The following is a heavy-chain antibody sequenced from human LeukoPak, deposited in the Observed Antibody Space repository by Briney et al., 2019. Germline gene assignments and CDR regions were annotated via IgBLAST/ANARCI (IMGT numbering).Heavy chain of an antibody. CDR1: GFTFDDYA. V-gene: IGHV3-9*01. J-gene: IGHJ4*02. Sequence: GGSLRLSCAASGFTFDDYAMHWVRQAPGKGLEWVSGISWNSGSIGYADSVKGRFTISRDNAKNSLYPQMNSLRAEDTALYYCAKAGQGGFGELFSPTFDYWGQGTLVTVSS. D-gene: IGHD3-10*01. CDR3: AKAGQGGFGELFSPTFDY. CDR2: ISWNSGSI.